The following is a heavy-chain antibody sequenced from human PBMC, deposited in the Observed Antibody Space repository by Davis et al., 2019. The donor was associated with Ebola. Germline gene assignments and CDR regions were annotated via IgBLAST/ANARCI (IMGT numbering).Heavy chain of an antibody. Sequence: ASVKVSCKPSGYIFTTSAIHWVRQAPGQGLEWMGWINTNTGNPTYAQGFTGRFVFSLDTSVSTAYLQISSLKAEDTAVYYCNAGIVVVVAATPFDYWGQGTLVTVSS. D-gene: IGHD2-15*01. J-gene: IGHJ4*02. CDR2: INTNTGNP. V-gene: IGHV7-4-1*02. CDR1: GYIFTTSA. CDR3: NAGIVVVVAATPFDY.